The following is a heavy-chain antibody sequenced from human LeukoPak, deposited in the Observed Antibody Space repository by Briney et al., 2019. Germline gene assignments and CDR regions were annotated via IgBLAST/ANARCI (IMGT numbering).Heavy chain of an antibody. Sequence: SETLSLTCAVYGGSFSGYYWSWIRQPPGKGLEWIGEINHSGSTNYNPSLKSRVTISVDTSKNQFSLKLSSVTAADTAVYYCVRGFPSCSSTSCCRGYYYYGMDVWGQGTTVTVSS. J-gene: IGHJ6*02. CDR2: INHSGST. CDR3: VRGFPSCSSTSCCRGYYYYGMDV. V-gene: IGHV4-34*01. D-gene: IGHD2-2*01. CDR1: GGSFSGYY.